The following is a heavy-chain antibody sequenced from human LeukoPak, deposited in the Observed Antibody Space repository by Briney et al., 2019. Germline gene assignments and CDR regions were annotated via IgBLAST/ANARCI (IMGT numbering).Heavy chain of an antibody. Sequence: GGSLRLSCAASGFTLSHYYMTWIRQAPGKGLEWLSCISSSGDTIYYADSVKGRFTISRDNAKNSLYLQMNSLRAEDTAVYYCARDCSGGSCYSDYWGQGTLVTVSS. D-gene: IGHD2-15*01. J-gene: IGHJ4*02. CDR1: GFTLSHYY. CDR3: ARDCSGGSCYSDY. CDR2: ISSSGDTI. V-gene: IGHV3-11*01.